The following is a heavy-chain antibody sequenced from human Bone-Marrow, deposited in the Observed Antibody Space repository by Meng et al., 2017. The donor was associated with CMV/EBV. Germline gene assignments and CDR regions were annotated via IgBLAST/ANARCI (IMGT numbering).Heavy chain of an antibody. Sequence: GESLKISCAGTGFTFTSYWMTWVRQAPGKGLEWVASIEEDGSEKYYVDSVKGRFTISRDNPNNSLYLQMNSLRAEDTALYYCVRGRITNQYWGQGTLVTVSS. V-gene: IGHV3-7*01. CDR3: VRGRITNQY. D-gene: IGHD1-20*01. CDR1: GFTFTSYW. CDR2: IEEDGSEK. J-gene: IGHJ4*02.